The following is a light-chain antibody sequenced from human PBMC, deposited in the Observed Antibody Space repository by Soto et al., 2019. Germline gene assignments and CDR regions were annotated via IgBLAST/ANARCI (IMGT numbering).Light chain of an antibody. CDR3: QQSYSSPRT. V-gene: IGKV3-15*01. CDR1: QSVSSN. Sequence: EVVVTQSPATLSVSPGEGATLSCRASQSVSSNFAWYQQKPGQAPRLLIYGASTRATGIPARFSGSGYGTDFTLTITSLQSEDFAIYYCQQSYSSPRTFGQGTKVDI. CDR2: GAS. J-gene: IGKJ1*01.